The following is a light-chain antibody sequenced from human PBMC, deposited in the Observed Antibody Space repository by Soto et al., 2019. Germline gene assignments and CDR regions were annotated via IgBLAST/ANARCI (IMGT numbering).Light chain of an antibody. Sequence: EIVLTQSPGTLSLSPGERATLSCRASQSVSSTYLAWYQHKPGQAPRLLIYGASNRATGIPDRFSGSGAGTDFTLTISRLEPEDFAVYYCQNCGSSMYTSGQGTKVESK. J-gene: IGKJ2*01. V-gene: IGKV3-20*01. CDR2: GAS. CDR1: QSVSSTY. CDR3: QNCGSSMYT.